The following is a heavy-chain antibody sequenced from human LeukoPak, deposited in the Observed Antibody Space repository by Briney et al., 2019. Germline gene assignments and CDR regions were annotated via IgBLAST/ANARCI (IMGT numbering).Heavy chain of an antibody. CDR2: MNPNSCNT. CDR3: ARDVAARPFYYYGMDV. V-gene: IGHV1-8*01. D-gene: IGHD6-6*01. J-gene: IGHJ6*02. CDR1: GYTFTSYD. Sequence: ASVKVSCKASGYTFTSYDINWVRQATGQGLEWMRWMNPNSCNTGYAQKFQGRVTMTRNTSISTAYMELSSLRSEDTAVYYCARDVAARPFYYYGMDVWGQGTTVTVSS.